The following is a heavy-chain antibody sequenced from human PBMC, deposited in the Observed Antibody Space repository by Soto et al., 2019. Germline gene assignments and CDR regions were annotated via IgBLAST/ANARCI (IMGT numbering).Heavy chain of an antibody. D-gene: IGHD4-4*01. Sequence: QVQVVQSGAEVKKPGSSVRVSCKASGGTSSSYAITWMRQAPGQGLEWMGGIIPILDTTDDAQKFQGRVTFTADESTSTVDMELSSLTSEDTAVYYCASGGTTVNLRFDFWGQGTLVTVSS. V-gene: IGHV1-69*01. J-gene: IGHJ4*02. CDR2: IIPILDTT. CDR3: ASGGTTVNLRFDF. CDR1: GGTSSSYA.